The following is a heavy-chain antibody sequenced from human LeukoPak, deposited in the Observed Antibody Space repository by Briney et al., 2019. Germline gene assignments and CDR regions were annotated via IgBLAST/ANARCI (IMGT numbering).Heavy chain of an antibody. CDR3: ARGSFLITFGGFIG. CDR2: ISNNGGST. J-gene: IGHJ4*02. CDR1: GFTFSSYA. V-gene: IGHV3-64*01. D-gene: IGHD3-16*02. Sequence: GGSLRLSCAASGFTFSSYAMHWVRQAPGKGLEYVSAISNNGGSTFYANSVKGRFTISRDNSKNTLYLQMGSLRAEDTAVYYCARGSFLITFGGFIGWGQGTLVTVSS.